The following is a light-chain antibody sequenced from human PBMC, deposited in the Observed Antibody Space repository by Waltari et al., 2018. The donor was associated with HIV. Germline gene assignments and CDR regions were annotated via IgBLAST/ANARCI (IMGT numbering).Light chain of an antibody. CDR3: SLYTGTTNVL. CDR2: EVK. CDR1: SSDVGRYNR. V-gene: IGLV2-18*01. J-gene: IGLJ2*01. Sequence: QSALTQPPSVSGSPGQSVSISCTGSSSDVGRYNRVSWYQQPPGTAPKRIIYEVKHRPSGVPDRFSGSQSGNTASLTISGLQAEDEADYYCSLYTGTTNVLFGGGTKLTVL.